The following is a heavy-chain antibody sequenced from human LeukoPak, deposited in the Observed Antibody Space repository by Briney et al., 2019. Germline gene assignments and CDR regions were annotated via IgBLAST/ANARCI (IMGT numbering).Heavy chain of an antibody. V-gene: IGHV1-69*13. J-gene: IGHJ3*01. CDR2: LIPIYGSA. Sequence: SVKVSCKASGGSFTFTSHAISWVRQAPGQGLEWVGGLIPIYGSANYAQKFQGRVTITSDESTRTVYMELSSLRPEDSAVYYCAGFFYDNSGDAFDLWGQGTMVTVSS. CDR3: AGFFYDNSGDAFDL. CDR1: GGSFTFTSHA. D-gene: IGHD3-22*01.